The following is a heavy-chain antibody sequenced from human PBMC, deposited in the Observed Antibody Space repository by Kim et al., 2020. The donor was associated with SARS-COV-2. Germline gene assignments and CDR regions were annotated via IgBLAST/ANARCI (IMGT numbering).Heavy chain of an antibody. Sequence: SVKVSCKASGGTFSSYAISWVRQAPGQGLEWMGRIIPILGIANYAQKFQGRVTITADKSTSTAYMELSSLRSEDTAVHYCASGYSSSYYYYYGMDVWGQGTTVTVSS. J-gene: IGHJ6*02. CDR2: IIPILGIA. CDR3: ASGYSSSYYYYYGMDV. CDR1: GGTFSSYA. V-gene: IGHV1-69*04. D-gene: IGHD6-13*01.